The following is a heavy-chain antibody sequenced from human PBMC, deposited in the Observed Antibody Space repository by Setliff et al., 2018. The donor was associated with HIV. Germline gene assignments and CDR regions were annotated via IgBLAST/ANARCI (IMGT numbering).Heavy chain of an antibody. J-gene: IGHJ4*02. Sequence: SGPTLVHPTQTLTLTCTFSGLSLSTSGVGVGWIRQSPGKALEWLAFIYWNNNKHYSTSLKSRLTVTKDTSKNRVVFTMTNIDPVDTATYYCAYSGRQLRGPYFDFWGQGTPVTVSS. D-gene: IGHD1-1*01. V-gene: IGHV2-5*01. CDR2: IYWNNNK. CDR3: AYSGRQLRGPYFDF. CDR1: GLSLSTSGVG.